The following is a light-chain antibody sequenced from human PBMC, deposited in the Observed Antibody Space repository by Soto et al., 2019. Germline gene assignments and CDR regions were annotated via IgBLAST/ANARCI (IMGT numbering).Light chain of an antibody. CDR1: QSLLHNNGYNY. CDR3: MQALQSLT. Sequence: VIMHCPRSLAVTPGEPASISCRSNQSLLHNNGYNYLDWYMQKPGQSPQLLIYLGSNRASGVPDRFSGSGSGTDFTLKISRVEAADVGVYYCMQALQSLTFGQGTRLEIK. J-gene: IGKJ5*01. V-gene: IGKV2-28*01. CDR2: LGS.